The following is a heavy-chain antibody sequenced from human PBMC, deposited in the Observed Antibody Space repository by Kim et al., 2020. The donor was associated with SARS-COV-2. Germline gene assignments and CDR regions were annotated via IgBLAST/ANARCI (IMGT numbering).Heavy chain of an antibody. D-gene: IGHD3-10*01. V-gene: IGHV3-30-3*02. Sequence: YSDTVKGRYTISRDNSKNTLYLQMDSLRAEDTAVYYCAKSVVRGMYYFDYWGQGALVTVSS. J-gene: IGHJ4*02. CDR3: AKSVVRGMYYFDY.